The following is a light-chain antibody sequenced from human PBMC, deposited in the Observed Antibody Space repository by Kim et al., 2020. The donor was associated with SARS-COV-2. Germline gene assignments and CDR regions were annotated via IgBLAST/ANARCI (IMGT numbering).Light chain of an antibody. Sequence: PRKTASLTCGGGNIETCIVHWYQQRPGQAPVLVISYDTDRPSGIPERFSGSDSGDTATLTISRVEAGDEADYYCQVWNTNSDHRVFGGGTQLTVL. V-gene: IGLV3-21*04. CDR3: QVWNTNSDHRV. CDR2: YDT. CDR1: NIETCI. J-gene: IGLJ3*02.